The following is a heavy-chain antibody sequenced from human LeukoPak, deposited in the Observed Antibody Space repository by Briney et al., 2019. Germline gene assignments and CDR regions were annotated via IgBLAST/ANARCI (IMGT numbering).Heavy chain of an antibody. J-gene: IGHJ4*02. V-gene: IGHV3-23*01. D-gene: IGHD6-13*01. Sequence: GGSLRLSCAASGFTFSSYVMSWARLAPGEGLEWVSVLSGSGDSTYYADSVKGRFTISRDNSKNTLYLQMNSLRAEDTAVYYCAKVMRRSSWYFDYWGQGTLVTVSS. CDR3: AKVMRRSSWYFDY. CDR1: GFTFSSYV. CDR2: LSGSGDST.